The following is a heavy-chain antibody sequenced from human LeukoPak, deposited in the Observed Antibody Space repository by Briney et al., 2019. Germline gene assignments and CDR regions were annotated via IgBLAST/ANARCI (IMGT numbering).Heavy chain of an antibody. CDR2: INPSGGSA. V-gene: IGHV1-46*01. CDR3: ASLAYCGGDCYSPYYYMDV. J-gene: IGHJ6*03. Sequence: ASVKVSCKASGYTFTSYYMHWVRQAPGQGLEWMGIINPSGGSASYAQKFQGRVTMTRDTSTSTVYMELSSLRSEDTAVYYCASLAYCGGDCYSPYYYMDVWGKGTTVTVSS. D-gene: IGHD2-21*02. CDR1: GYTFTSYY.